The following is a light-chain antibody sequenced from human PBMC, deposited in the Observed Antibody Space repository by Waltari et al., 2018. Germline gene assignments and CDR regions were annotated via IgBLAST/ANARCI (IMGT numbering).Light chain of an antibody. V-gene: IGKV3-20*01. CDR3: QQYERSPLT. Sequence: DIVLTQYPGTLSLSPGERPPLSCRASQSPTFGYLAWYQQKPGRAPRLLIYGTFTRAVGIPDRFSGSGSETDFTLTISRLEPEDFAIYYCQQYERSPLTFGGGTKVEI. CDR2: GTF. J-gene: IGKJ4*01. CDR1: QSPTFGY.